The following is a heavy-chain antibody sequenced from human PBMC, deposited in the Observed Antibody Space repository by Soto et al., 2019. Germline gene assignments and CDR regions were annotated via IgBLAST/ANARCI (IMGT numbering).Heavy chain of an antibody. Sequence: QVQLQQWGAGLLKPSETLSLTCAVYGGSFSGYYWSWIRQPPGKGLEWIGEINHSGSTNYNPSLKSRVTISVDTSKNQFSLKLSSVTAADTAVYYCATNNYDSSGYYSQGDYWGQGTLVTVSS. CDR1: GGSFSGYY. V-gene: IGHV4-34*01. D-gene: IGHD3-22*01. CDR3: ATNNYDSSGYYSQGDY. CDR2: INHSGST. J-gene: IGHJ4*02.